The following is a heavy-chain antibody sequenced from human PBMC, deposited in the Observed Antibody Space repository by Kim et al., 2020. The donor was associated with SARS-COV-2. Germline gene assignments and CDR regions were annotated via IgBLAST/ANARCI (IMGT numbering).Heavy chain of an antibody. Sequence: NPSLKGRVTISVDTDKNQFSLRLSPVTAADTAVYYWARGYGGNPGEHFDYWGQGTLVTVSS. V-gene: IGHV4-39*01. CDR3: ARGYGGNPGEHFDY. J-gene: IGHJ4*02. D-gene: IGHD2-15*01.